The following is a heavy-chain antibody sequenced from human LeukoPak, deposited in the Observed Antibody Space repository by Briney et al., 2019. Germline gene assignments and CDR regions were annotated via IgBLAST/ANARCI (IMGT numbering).Heavy chain of an antibody. V-gene: IGHV3-21*01. J-gene: IGHJ4*02. CDR2: ISSSSYI. D-gene: IGHD3-10*01. Sequence: GGSLRLSCAASGFTFSSYSMNWVRQAPGKGLEWVSSISSSSYIYYADSVKGRFTISRDNSKNTLYLQMNSLRAEDTALYYCAKDYYGSGGQGTLVTVSS. CDR3: AKDYYGS. CDR1: GFTFSSYS.